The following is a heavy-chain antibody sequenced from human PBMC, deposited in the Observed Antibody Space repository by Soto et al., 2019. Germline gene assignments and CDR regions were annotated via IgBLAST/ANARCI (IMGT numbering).Heavy chain of an antibody. D-gene: IGHD3-3*01. V-gene: IGHV3-23*01. CDR1: GFRFGSYA. J-gene: IGHJ4*02. CDR3: ARWSYLDY. Sequence: AGSLRVSCAASGFRFGSYALSWVRQAPGKGLEWVSTISGSDGKTFYADSVKVRFSISRDTSQSTLYLQMNSLRADDTAMYYCARWSYLDYWGQGTRVTVSS. CDR2: ISGSDGKT.